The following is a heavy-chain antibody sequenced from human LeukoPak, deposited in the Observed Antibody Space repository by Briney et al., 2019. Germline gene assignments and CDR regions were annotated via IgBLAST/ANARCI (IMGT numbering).Heavy chain of an antibody. Sequence: PGGSLRLSCAAFRFTFSNYWMSWVRQAPGKGLEWVANMNRDGSEKNYVDSVKGRFTISRDNAKNLLFLQMNSLRVEDTAVYYCARDGGVIRFGGQDVWGQGTTVTVS. J-gene: IGHJ6*02. CDR3: ARDGGVIRFGGQDV. D-gene: IGHD3-16*01. CDR1: RFTFSNYW. CDR2: MNRDGSEK. V-gene: IGHV3-7*01.